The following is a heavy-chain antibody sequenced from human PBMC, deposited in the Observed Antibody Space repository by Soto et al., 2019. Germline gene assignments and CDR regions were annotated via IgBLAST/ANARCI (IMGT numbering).Heavy chain of an antibody. CDR3: ARGNYSSSYYGVDV. CDR1: GFTFSSYG. Sequence: ESGGGVGQPGRSLRLSCAASGFTFSSYGMQWVSQAPGKGLEWVAVIWYDGSNKYYADSVKGRFTISRDNSKNTLYLQMNSLRAEDTAVYYCARGNYSSSYYGVDVWGQGTTVTVSS. J-gene: IGHJ6*02. D-gene: IGHD6-13*01. CDR2: IWYDGSNK. V-gene: IGHV3-33*01.